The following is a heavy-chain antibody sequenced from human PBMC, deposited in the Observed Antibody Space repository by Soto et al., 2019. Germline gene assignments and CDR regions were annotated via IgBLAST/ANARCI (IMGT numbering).Heavy chain of an antibody. CDR3: ARDFNTYYYDSSGYYPVFDY. Sequence: ASVKVSCKASGYTFTSYYMHWVRQAPGQGLEWMVIINPSGGSTSYAQKFQGRVTMTRDTSTSTVYLELSSLRSEDTAVYYCARDFNTYYYDSSGYYPVFDYWGQGTLVTVSS. V-gene: IGHV1-46*03. CDR1: GYTFTSYY. D-gene: IGHD3-22*01. CDR2: INPSGGST. J-gene: IGHJ4*02.